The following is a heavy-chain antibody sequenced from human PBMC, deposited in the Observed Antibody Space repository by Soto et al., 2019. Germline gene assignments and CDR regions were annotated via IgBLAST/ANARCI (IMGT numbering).Heavy chain of an antibody. Sequence: RASVKVSCKASGYTFTGYYMHWVRQAPGQGLEWMGWINPNSGGTNYAQKFQGRVTMTRDTSISTAYMELSRLRSDDTAVYYCARRPELELPTFYYYYGMDVWGQGTTVTVYS. CDR3: ARRPELELPTFYYYYGMDV. J-gene: IGHJ6*02. V-gene: IGHV1-2*02. D-gene: IGHD1-7*01. CDR2: INPNSGGT. CDR1: GYTFTGYY.